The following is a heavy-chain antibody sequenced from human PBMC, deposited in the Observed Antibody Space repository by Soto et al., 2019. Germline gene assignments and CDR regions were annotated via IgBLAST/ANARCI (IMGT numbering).Heavy chain of an antibody. Sequence: QVQLGESGGGVVQPGRSLRLSCAASGFTFSSYGMHWVRQAPGKGLEWVAVISYDGSNKYYADSVKGRFTISRDNSKNTLYLQMNSLRAEDTAVYYCAKDRRYSSSWPDYWGQGTLVTVSS. CDR1: GFTFSSYG. V-gene: IGHV3-30*18. D-gene: IGHD6-13*01. J-gene: IGHJ4*02. CDR3: AKDRRYSSSWPDY. CDR2: ISYDGSNK.